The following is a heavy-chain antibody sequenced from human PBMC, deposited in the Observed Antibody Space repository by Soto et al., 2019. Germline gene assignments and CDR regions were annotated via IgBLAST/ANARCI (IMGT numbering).Heavy chain of an antibody. Sequence: QVQLVQSGAEVKKPGSSVKVSCKASGGTFSRYTISWVRQASGQWLEWMGRLIPILSIATYEQKFQGRVTLTAAKSTSTAYMELVILRSEDSAVYYFAREGAMTTVVTGAFDIWGQGTMVTVSS. CDR2: LIPILSIA. D-gene: IGHD4-17*01. CDR3: AREGAMTTVVTGAFDI. J-gene: IGHJ3*02. CDR1: GGTFSRYT. V-gene: IGHV1-69*08.